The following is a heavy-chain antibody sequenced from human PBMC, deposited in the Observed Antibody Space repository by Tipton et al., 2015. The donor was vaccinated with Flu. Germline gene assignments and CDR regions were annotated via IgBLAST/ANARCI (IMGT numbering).Heavy chain of an antibody. CDR2: ISAYNGHT. V-gene: IGHV1-18*04. J-gene: IGHJ4*02. D-gene: IGHD3-9*01. Sequence: QSGAEVKKPGASVRVSCKASGYNFRTYGFTWVRQAPGLGLEWMGWISAYNGHTNYAQKFQGRVTMTTDSSTSTAYMELTSLRSDDTAVYYCARDRGGILTGPLLDYWGQGTQVTVSP. CDR3: ARDRGGILTGPLLDY. CDR1: GYNFRTYG.